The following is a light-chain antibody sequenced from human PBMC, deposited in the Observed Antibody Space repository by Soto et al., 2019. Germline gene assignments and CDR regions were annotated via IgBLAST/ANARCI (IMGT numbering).Light chain of an antibody. V-gene: IGKV3-15*01. CDR2: SAS. J-gene: IGKJ1*01. CDR3: QQYGSSPRT. Sequence: EIVMTQSPATLSVSPGERVTLSCRASQSVSTNLAWYQQKPGQAPRLLIYSASTRATGIPARFSGSGSGTEFTLTISSLQSEDSAVYYCQQYGSSPRTFGQGTKVEV. CDR1: QSVSTN.